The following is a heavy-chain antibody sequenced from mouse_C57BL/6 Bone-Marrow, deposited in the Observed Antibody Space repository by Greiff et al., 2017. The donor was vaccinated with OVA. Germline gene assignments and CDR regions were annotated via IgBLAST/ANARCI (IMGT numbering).Heavy chain of an antibody. CDR3: ARHEDGYYASYFDY. CDR1: GYAFSSSW. Sequence: VQLQQSGPELVKPGASVKISCKASGYAFSSSWMNWVKQRSGKGLEWIGRIYPGDGDTNYNGKFKGKATLTADKSSSTAYMQRSSLTSEDSAVYFCARHEDGYYASYFDYWGQGTTLTVSS. D-gene: IGHD2-3*01. CDR2: IYPGDGDT. V-gene: IGHV1-82*01. J-gene: IGHJ2*01.